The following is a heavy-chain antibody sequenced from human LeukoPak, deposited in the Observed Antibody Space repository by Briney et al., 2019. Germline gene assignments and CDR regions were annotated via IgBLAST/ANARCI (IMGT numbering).Heavy chain of an antibody. CDR2: IYYSGST. D-gene: IGHD1-26*01. CDR1: GGSISSYY. Sequence: PSETLSLTCTVSGGSISSYYWSWIRQPPGKGLEWIGYIYYSGSTNYNPSLKSRVTISVDTSKNQFSLKLGSVTAADTAVYYCARGGLVGATIVDYWGQGTLVTVSS. V-gene: IGHV4-59*01. J-gene: IGHJ4*02. CDR3: ARGGLVGATIVDY.